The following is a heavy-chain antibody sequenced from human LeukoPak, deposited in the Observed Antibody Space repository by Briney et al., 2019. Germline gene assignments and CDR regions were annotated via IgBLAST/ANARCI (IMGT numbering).Heavy chain of an antibody. CDR2: IYYSGST. V-gene: IGHV4-39*07. D-gene: IGHD5-18*01. Sequence: SETLSLTCTVSGGSISSSSYYWGWIRQPPGKGLEWIGSIYYSGSTYYNPSLKSRVTISVDTSKNQFSLKLSSVTAADTAVYYCARVKRDTAPQRRYYYYYMDVWGKGTTVTVSS. CDR1: GGSISSSSYY. J-gene: IGHJ6*03. CDR3: ARVKRDTAPQRRYYYYYMDV.